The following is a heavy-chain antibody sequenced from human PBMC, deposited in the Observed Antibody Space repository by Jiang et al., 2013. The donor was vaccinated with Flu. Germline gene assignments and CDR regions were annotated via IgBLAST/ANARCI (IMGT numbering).Heavy chain of an antibody. CDR2: IYYSGST. CDR3: ARQYGDEWVYFDY. D-gene: IGHD4-17*01. V-gene: IGHV4-59*01. Sequence: GPGLVKPSETLSLTCTVSGGSISSYYWSWIRQPPGKGLEWIGYIYYSGSTNYNPSLKSRVTISVDTSKNQFSLKLSSVTAADTAVYYCARQYGDEWVYFDYWGQGTLVTVSS. CDR1: GGSISSYY. J-gene: IGHJ4*02.